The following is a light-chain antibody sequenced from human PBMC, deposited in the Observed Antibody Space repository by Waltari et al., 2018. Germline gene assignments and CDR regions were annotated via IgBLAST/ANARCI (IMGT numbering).Light chain of an antibody. J-gene: IGLJ1*01. V-gene: IGLV1-47*01. CDR2: RNN. Sequence: QSVLTQPPSASETPGQRVTISCSGSNSNLGSNYLYWYQQLPGTAPKHPIYRNNQRPSGVPDRFSASKSGTSASLAISGLRSEDEAVYYCASWDDSHYVFGTGTQVTVL. CDR3: ASWDDSHYV. CDR1: NSNLGSNY.